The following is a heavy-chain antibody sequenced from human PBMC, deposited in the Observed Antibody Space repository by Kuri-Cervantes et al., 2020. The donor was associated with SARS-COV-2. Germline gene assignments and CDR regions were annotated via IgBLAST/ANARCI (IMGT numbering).Heavy chain of an antibody. CDR2: INPTGGT. V-gene: IGHV1-2*02. CDR1: GYTFTDYY. J-gene: IGHJ5*02. CDR3: ARGGLAVAGRVWFDP. D-gene: IGHD6-19*01. Sequence: ASVKVSCKASGYTFTDYYMHWVRQAPGQGPEWMGWINPTGGTNSAQRFQGRVTMTRDTSTSTVHMELSRLRFDDTAVYYCARGGLAVAGRVWFDPWGQGTLVTVSS.